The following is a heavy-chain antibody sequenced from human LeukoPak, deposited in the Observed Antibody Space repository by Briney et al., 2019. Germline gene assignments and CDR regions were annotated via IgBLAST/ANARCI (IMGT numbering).Heavy chain of an antibody. J-gene: IGHJ4*02. CDR2: IYYTGNT. CDR3: ARHFGSGTYPLDY. Sequence: SQTLSLTCTVSGGSISSGSYYWSWIRQPPGKGLEWLGFIYYTGNTKYNPSLNSRLTMSVDTSRNQFSLRLSSVTAADTAVYYCARHFGSGTYPLDYWGQGTLATVSS. CDR1: GGSISSGSYY. V-gene: IGHV4-61*01. D-gene: IGHD3-10*01.